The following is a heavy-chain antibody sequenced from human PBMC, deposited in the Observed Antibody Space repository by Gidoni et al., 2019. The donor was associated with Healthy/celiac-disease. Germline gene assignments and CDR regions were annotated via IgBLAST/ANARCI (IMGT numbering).Heavy chain of an antibody. Sequence: EVQLLESGGGLVQPGGSLRLSCAASGFTFSSYAMSWVRQAPGKGLECVSAISGSGGSTYYADSVKGRFTISRDNSKNTLYLQMNSLRAEDTAVYYCAKDGGVMTTVIRSYYYGMDVWGQGTTVTVSS. J-gene: IGHJ6*02. CDR2: ISGSGGST. CDR3: AKDGGVMTTVIRSYYYGMDV. D-gene: IGHD4-4*01. CDR1: GFTFSSYA. V-gene: IGHV3-23*01.